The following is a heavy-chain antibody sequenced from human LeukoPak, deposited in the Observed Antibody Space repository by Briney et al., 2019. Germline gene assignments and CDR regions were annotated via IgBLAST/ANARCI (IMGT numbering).Heavy chain of an antibody. CDR3: ARAEYDILTGYYQDY. D-gene: IGHD3-9*01. CDR2: IYHSGTT. Sequence: SETLSLTCAVSGYSITSSSWWGWIRQPPGKGLEWIGYIYHSGTTYYNPSLQSRVTMSVDTSKNQFSLKLSSVTAVDTAVYYCARAEYDILTGYYQDYWGQGTLVTVSS. V-gene: IGHV4-28*03. J-gene: IGHJ4*02. CDR1: GYSITSSSW.